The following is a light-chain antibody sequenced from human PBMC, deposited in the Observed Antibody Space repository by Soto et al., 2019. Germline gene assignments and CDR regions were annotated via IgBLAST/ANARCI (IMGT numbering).Light chain of an antibody. CDR3: QQYNSYPRT. CDR2: DAS. V-gene: IGKV1-5*01. CDR1: QSINTW. J-gene: IGKJ1*01. Sequence: DIRMTQSPSSLSASAGDRVTITCRASQSINTWVAWYQQKPGKAPKLLIHDASYLETGVPSRFSGSGSGTEFTLTVSSPLPDDFATYYCQQYNSYPRTFGQGTTVESK.